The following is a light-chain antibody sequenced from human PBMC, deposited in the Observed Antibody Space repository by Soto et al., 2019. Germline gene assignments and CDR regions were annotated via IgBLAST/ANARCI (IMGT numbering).Light chain of an antibody. CDR1: QNINTY. CDR2: LES. Sequence: IQVTQSPSSLSASVGDRVTITCRASQNINTYLNWYRQKSGKAPELLIFLESTLQTGVPSRFSGSGSGTNFSLAISGLQPDDSATYYCQQSFSNMVTFGGGTKVQI. J-gene: IGKJ4*01. V-gene: IGKV1-39*01. CDR3: QQSFSNMVT.